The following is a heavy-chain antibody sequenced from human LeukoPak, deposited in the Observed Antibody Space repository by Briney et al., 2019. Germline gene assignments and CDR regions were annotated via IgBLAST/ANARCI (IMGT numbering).Heavy chain of an antibody. CDR1: GYTFTGYY. CDR3: ARGGSGSYFSWLDP. J-gene: IGHJ5*02. D-gene: IGHD3-10*01. V-gene: IGHV1-2*02. Sequence: GASVKVSCKASGYTFTGYYIHWVRQAPGQGLECMGWINPNSGGTHYAQRFQGGVTLTRDTSISTAYMELSRLRSDDTAVYYCARGGSGSYFSWLDPWGQGTLVTVSS. CDR2: INPNSGGT.